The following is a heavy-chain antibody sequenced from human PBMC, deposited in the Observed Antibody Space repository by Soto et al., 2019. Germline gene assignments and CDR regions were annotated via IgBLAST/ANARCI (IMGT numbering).Heavy chain of an antibody. Sequence: QVQLVESGGGVVQPGRSLRLSCAASGFTFSSYGMHWVRQAPGKGLEWVAVLWNEGRNKYYADSVQGRFTISRDNSKNALYLQMNGLKAEDTAVYYCAGVLASAVTTGGMDVWGQGTTVTVSS. CDR2: LWNEGRNK. V-gene: IGHV3-33*01. CDR1: GFTFSSYG. CDR3: AGVLASAVTTGGMDV. J-gene: IGHJ6*02. D-gene: IGHD4-17*01.